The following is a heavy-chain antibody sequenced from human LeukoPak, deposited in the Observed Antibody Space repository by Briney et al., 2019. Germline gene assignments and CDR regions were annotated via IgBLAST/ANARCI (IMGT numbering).Heavy chain of an antibody. V-gene: IGHV3-9*01. J-gene: IGHJ4*02. CDR1: GFTFDDYA. D-gene: IGHD5-18*01. CDR2: ISWNSGSI. CDR3: AKDMFKDTAMVRYYFDY. Sequence: GGSLRLSCAASGFTFDDYAMHWVRQAPGKGLEWVSGISWNSGSIGYADSVKGRFTIPRDNAKNSLYLQMNSLRAEDTALYYCAKDMFKDTAMVRYYFDYWGQGTLVTVSS.